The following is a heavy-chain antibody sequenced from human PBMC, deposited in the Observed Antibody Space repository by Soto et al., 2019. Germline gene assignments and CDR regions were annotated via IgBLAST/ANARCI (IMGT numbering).Heavy chain of an antibody. J-gene: IGHJ5*02. V-gene: IGHV1-69*02. CDR2: FNHNDGIT. CDR3: ATRPPTGYSYGWGNWFDP. Sequence: ASVKVSCKASGGTFSSYTISWVRQAPGQGLEWMGCFNHNDGITNYAQKFQGRVTMTEDTSTDTAYMELSSLRSEDTAVYYCATRPPTGYSYGWGNWFDPWGQGTLVTAPQ. D-gene: IGHD5-18*01. CDR1: GGTFSSYT.